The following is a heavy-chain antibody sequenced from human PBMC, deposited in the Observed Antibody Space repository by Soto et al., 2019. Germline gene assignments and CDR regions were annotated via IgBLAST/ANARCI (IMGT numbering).Heavy chain of an antibody. CDR3: ARAGPYYGAGIFLLDY. Sequence: QMHLQESGPGLVKPSETLSLTCTVSGGSISRYYWSWIRQSPGKGLEYIGYIYNSESSNYNPSLKSRVTMSVDISKSQLSLRLTSVTAADTAVYYCARAGPYYGAGIFLLDYWGQGTLVTVSS. J-gene: IGHJ4*02. V-gene: IGHV4-59*12. CDR1: GGSISRYY. D-gene: IGHD3-10*01. CDR2: IYNSESS.